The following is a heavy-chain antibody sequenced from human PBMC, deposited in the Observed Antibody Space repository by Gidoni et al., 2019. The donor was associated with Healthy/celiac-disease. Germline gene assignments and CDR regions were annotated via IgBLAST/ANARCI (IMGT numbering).Heavy chain of an antibody. CDR3: AKWNYYGSGMGNWFDP. Sequence: EVQLLESGGGLVQPGGSLRLSCAASGFTFSSYAMSWVRQAPGKGLEWVSAISGSGGSTYYADSVKGRFTISRGNSKNTLYLQMNSLRAEDTVVYYCAKWNYYGSGMGNWFDPWGQGTLVTVSS. D-gene: IGHD3-10*01. J-gene: IGHJ5*02. CDR2: ISGSGGST. CDR1: GFTFSSYA. V-gene: IGHV3-23*01.